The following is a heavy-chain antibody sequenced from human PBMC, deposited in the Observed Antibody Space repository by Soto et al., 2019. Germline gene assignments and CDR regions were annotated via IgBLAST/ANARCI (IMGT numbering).Heavy chain of an antibody. D-gene: IGHD1-1*01. CDR3: VRTGWNPPDY. J-gene: IGHJ4*02. CDR2: IKEDGSEK. V-gene: IGHV3-7*01. CDR1: GFTFNRHW. Sequence: EVQLVESGGGLVQPGGSLRLSCAVSGFTFNRHWMSWVRQTPGKGLEWVASIKEDGSEKSYVDSVKGRFTISRDNAKHSLFLQMNSLRVEDTAVYYCVRTGWNPPDYGGQGTLVTVSS.